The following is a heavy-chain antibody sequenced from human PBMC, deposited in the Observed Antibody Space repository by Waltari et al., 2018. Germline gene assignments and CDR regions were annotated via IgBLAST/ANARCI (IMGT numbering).Heavy chain of an antibody. J-gene: IGHJ4*02. CDR3: VRGTGNIYGYGHFDY. V-gene: IGHV3-74*01. D-gene: IGHD5-18*01. CDR1: GFTFGAHW. CDR2: SNRYGRET. Sequence: ESGGGSVQPGESLRLSCSASGFTFGAHWMHWVRQVPGDRPIWLSRSNRYGRETHYADSVKGRFTISRDIAENTVYLQLTSLTVEDTALYYCVRGTGNIYGYGHFDYWGRGTPVTVSS.